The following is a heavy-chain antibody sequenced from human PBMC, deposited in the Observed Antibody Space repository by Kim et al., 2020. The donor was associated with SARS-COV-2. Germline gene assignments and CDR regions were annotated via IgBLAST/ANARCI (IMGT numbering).Heavy chain of an antibody. D-gene: IGHD6-19*01. CDR2: INPNSGGT. V-gene: IGHV1-2*02. J-gene: IGHJ5*02. Sequence: ASVKVSCKASGYTFTGYYMHWVRQAPGQGLEWMGWINPNSGGTNYAQKFQGRVTMTRDTSISTAYMELSRLRSDDTAVYYCATERSPSIAVAGTGPGWFDPWGQGTLVTVSS. CDR1: GYTFTGYY. CDR3: ATERSPSIAVAGTGPGWFDP.